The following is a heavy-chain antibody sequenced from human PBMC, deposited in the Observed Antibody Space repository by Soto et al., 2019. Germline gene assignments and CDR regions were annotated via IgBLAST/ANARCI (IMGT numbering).Heavy chain of an antibody. CDR3: AKDEESYYDSSGLTDS. D-gene: IGHD3-22*01. Sequence: GGSLRLSCAASGFTFSSYAMSWVHQAPGKGLEWVSAISGSGGSTYYADSVKGRFTISRDNSKNTLYLQMNSLRAEDTAVYYCAKDEESYYDSSGLTDSWGQGTLVTVSS. V-gene: IGHV3-23*01. J-gene: IGHJ5*01. CDR1: GFTFSSYA. CDR2: ISGSGGST.